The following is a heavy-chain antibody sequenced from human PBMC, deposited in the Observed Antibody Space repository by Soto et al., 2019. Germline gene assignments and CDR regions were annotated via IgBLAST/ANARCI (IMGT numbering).Heavy chain of an antibody. CDR1: GGTFSRNA. V-gene: IGHV1-69*06. J-gene: IGHJ4*02. CDR2: IIPFFGTS. D-gene: IGHD3-16*01. Sequence: QVQLVQSGAEVKKPGSSVKVSCKTSGGTFSRNAINWVRQAPGQGLEWIGGIIPFFGTSNYAQKFQGRVTVTADKSTSTAFLELSSLTSDDTALYYCARTTPQARLYTYVIDSWGPGTLVTVYS. CDR3: ARTTPQARLYTYVIDS.